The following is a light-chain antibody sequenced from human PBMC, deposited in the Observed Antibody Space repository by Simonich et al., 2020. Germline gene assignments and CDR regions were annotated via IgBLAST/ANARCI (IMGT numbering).Light chain of an antibody. CDR2: CAS. Sequence: DIVMTQSPDSLAVSLGERDTINSKSSQSVLYSSNNKNYLAWYQQKPGQPPKLLIYCASTRESGVPNRFSGSGSGTDFTLTISSLQAEDVAVYYCQQYYSTPYTFGQGTKLEIK. CDR3: QQYYSTPYT. J-gene: IGKJ2*01. CDR1: QSVLYSSNNKNY. V-gene: IGKV4-1*01.